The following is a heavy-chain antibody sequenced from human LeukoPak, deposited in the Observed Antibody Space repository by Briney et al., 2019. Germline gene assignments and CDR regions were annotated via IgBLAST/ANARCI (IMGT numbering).Heavy chain of an antibody. CDR3: ASGLGSYRTPYYYMDV. V-gene: IGHV3-53*01. J-gene: IGHJ6*03. CDR2: IYSGGST. D-gene: IGHD3-10*01. CDR1: GFTVSSNY. Sequence: QSGGSLRLSCVASGFTVSSNYMSWVRQAPGKGLEWVSVIYSGGSTYYADSVKGRFTISRDNSKNTLYLQMNSLRAEDTAVYYCASGLGSYRTPYYYMDVWGTGTTVTVSS.